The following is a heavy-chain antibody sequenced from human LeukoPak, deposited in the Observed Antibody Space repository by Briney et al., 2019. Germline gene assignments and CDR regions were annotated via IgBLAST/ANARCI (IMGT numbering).Heavy chain of an antibody. Sequence: SETLSLTCTVSGGSISSSSYYWGWIRQPPGKGLEWIGSIYYSGSTYYNPSLKSRVTISVDTSKNHFSLKLSSVTAADTAVYYCAREREYGDYDTGDYYYYYMDVWGKGTTVTVSS. D-gene: IGHD4-17*01. V-gene: IGHV4-39*07. CDR1: GGSISSSSYY. J-gene: IGHJ6*03. CDR2: IYYSGST. CDR3: AREREYGDYDTGDYYYYYMDV.